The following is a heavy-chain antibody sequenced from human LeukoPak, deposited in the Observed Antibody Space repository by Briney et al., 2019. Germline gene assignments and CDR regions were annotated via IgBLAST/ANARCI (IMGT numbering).Heavy chain of an antibody. CDR2: INPKSGST. D-gene: IGHD3/OR15-3a*01. Sequence: ASVKVSCKTSAYTFTGYFLHWVRQAPGQGLEWMGWINPKSGSTKYAQKFQGRVTMTGDTSTSTSYMELSRLTSDDTAVYYCASPVGTPLEGLGLWGEGTLVTVST. CDR1: AYTFTGYF. V-gene: IGHV1-2*02. J-gene: IGHJ4*01. CDR3: ASPVGTPLEGLGL.